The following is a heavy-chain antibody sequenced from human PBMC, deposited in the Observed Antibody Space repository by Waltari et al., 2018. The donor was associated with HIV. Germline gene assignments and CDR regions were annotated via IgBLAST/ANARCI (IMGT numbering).Heavy chain of an antibody. V-gene: IGHV3-7*01. J-gene: IGHJ4*02. CDR3: ATQAYGNFDN. CDR1: GSAFGVYW. D-gene: IGHD3-9*01. Sequence: EVQSVESGGGLVQPGGSLGFSGPPSGSAFGVYWMSWVRQAPGKGLEWVANIKQDGSDLYYADSVRGRFIISRDNARNSLYLQMNSLRVEDTALYYCATQAYGNFDNWGQGTLVTVSS. CDR2: IKQDGSDL.